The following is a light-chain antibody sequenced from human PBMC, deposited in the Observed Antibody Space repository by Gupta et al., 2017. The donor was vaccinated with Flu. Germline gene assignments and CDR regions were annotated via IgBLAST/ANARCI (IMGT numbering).Light chain of an antibody. Sequence: DIVMTQSPLSLPVTPGEPASISCRSSQSLLHSNGYNYLDWYLQKPGQSPQLLIFLGSNLASGVRDRFSGSGSGTDFTLTISRVEVEDVGIYFCMQALQTPYTFGQGTKLEIK. V-gene: IGKV2-28*01. CDR1: QSLLHSNGYNY. J-gene: IGKJ2*01. CDR3: MQALQTPYT. CDR2: LGS.